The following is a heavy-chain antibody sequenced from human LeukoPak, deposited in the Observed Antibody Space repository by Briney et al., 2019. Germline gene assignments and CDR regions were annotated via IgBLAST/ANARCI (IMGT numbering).Heavy chain of an antibody. CDR1: GFTLSSYW. CDR2: INSDGSST. J-gene: IGHJ4*02. D-gene: IGHD4-17*01. Sequence: GRSLRLSCAASGFTLSSYWMHWVRQAPGKGLVWVSRINSDGSSTSYADSVKGRFTISRHNAKNTLYLQMNSLRAEDTAVYYCATDDYGELFDYWGQGTLVTVSS. V-gene: IGHV3-74*01. CDR3: ATDDYGELFDY.